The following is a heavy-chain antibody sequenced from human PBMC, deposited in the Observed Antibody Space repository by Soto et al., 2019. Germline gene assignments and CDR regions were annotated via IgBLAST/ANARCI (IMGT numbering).Heavy chain of an antibody. Sequence: PVGSLRLSCAASGFTFSSYWMSWVRQAPGKGLEWVANIKQDGSEKYYVDSVKGRFTISRDNAKNSLYLQMNSLRAEDTAVYYCARDKYSSSWYVPYYFDYWGQGTLVTVSS. V-gene: IGHV3-7*01. CDR3: ARDKYSSSWYVPYYFDY. CDR2: IKQDGSEK. D-gene: IGHD6-13*01. CDR1: GFTFSSYW. J-gene: IGHJ4*02.